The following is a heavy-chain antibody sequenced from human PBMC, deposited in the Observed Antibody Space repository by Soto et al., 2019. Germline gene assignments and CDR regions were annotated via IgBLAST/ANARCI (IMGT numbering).Heavy chain of an antibody. CDR3: ARDLRYYYYYMGV. CDR1: GFTFSSYA. Sequence: EVQLVESGGGLVQPGGSLRLSCAASGFTFSSYAMHWVRQAPGKGLEYVSAISSNGGSTYYANSVKGRFTISRDNSKNTLYLQMGSLRAEDMAVYYCARDLRYYYYYMGVWGKGTTVTVSS. V-gene: IGHV3-64*01. CDR2: ISSNGGST. J-gene: IGHJ6*03.